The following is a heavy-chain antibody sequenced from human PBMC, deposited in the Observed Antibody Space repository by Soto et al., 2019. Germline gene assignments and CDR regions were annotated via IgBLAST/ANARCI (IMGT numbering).Heavy chain of an antibody. J-gene: IGHJ6*03. CDR3: AREVSSYYYYYMDV. V-gene: IGHV3-13*01. Sequence: PGGSLRLSCAASGFTFSSYDMHWVRQATGIGLEWVSAIGTAGDTYYPGSVKGRFTISRENAKNSLYLQMNSLRAGDTAVYYCAREVSSYYYYYMDVWGKGTTVTVSS. D-gene: IGHD6-6*01. CDR2: IGTAGDT. CDR1: GFTFSSYD.